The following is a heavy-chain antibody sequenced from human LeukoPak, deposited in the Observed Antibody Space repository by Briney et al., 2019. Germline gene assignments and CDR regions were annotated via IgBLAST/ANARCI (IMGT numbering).Heavy chain of an antibody. J-gene: IGHJ6*03. CDR1: GGSISSSSYY. Sequence: SETLSLTCTVSGGSISSSSYYWGWIRQPPGKGLEWIGSFYYSGSTYYNPSLKSRVTISVDTSKNQFSLKLSSVTAADTAVYYCARARERGSGYYTLYYYYYYMDVWGKGTTVTVSS. CDR3: ARARERGSGYYTLYYYYYYMDV. V-gene: IGHV4-39*07. CDR2: FYYSGST. D-gene: IGHD3-3*01.